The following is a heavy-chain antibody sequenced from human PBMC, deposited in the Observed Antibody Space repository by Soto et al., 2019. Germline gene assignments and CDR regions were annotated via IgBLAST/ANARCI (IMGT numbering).Heavy chain of an antibody. CDR2: IIPIFGTA. CDR1: GGTFSSYA. D-gene: IGHD3-3*01. V-gene: IGHV1-69*01. Sequence: QVQLVQSGAEVKKPGSSVKVSCKAPGGTFSSYAISGVRQAPGQGLEWMGGIIPIFGTANYAQKFQGRVTITADESTSTAYMELSSLRSEDTAVYYCARDLLRLRFSYGMDVWGQGTTVTVSS. CDR3: ARDLLRLRFSYGMDV. J-gene: IGHJ6*02.